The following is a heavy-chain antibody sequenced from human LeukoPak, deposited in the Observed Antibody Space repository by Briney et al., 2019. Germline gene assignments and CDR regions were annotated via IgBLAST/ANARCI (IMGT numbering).Heavy chain of an antibody. CDR2: INHNGNVN. CDR3: ARDDTYDY. J-gene: IGHJ4*02. Sequence: GGSLRLSCAASGFTFSSYWMNWARQAPGKGLEWVASINHNGNVNYYVDSVKGRFTISRDNARNSLYLQMNSLRAEDTAVYYCARDDTYDYWGQGTLVTVSS. D-gene: IGHD2-2*02. V-gene: IGHV3-7*01. CDR1: GFTFSSYW.